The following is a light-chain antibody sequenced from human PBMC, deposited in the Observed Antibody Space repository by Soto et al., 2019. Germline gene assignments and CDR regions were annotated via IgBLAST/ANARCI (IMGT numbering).Light chain of an antibody. Sequence: EHVLTQSPGTLSLSPGERATLSCRASQTVSSTYLAWYQQKPGQAPRLLIYAASTRATGIPDRFSGSGSGTDFTLTINRLEPEDFAGYYCQQDGGSAPLCTFGPGTKVDIK. CDR3: QQDGGSAPLCT. CDR2: AAS. V-gene: IGKV3-20*01. CDR1: QTVSSTY. J-gene: IGKJ3*01.